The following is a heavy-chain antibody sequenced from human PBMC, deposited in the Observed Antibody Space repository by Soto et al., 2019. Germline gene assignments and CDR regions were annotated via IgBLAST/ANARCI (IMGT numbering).Heavy chain of an antibody. Sequence: SVTQGVRWSVAGGSSTGTGGCWAWIRQPPGKGLEWVGSIYYSGKTHYNPSLKSRTTISVDRSRNQFSLQVSSVTAADTAVSYCAKNLPRPGRFDYRAQRTVVTVSS. CDR1: GGSSTGTGGC. CDR2: IYYSGKT. J-gene: IGHJ4*02. D-gene: IGHD2-2*01. CDR3: AKNLPRPGRFDY. V-gene: IGHV4-39*01.